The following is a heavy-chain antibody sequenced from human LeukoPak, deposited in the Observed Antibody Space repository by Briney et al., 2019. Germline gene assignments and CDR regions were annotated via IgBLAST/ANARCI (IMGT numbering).Heavy chain of an antibody. CDR3: AKDTGYSSSWYIGFAFDI. CDR2: ISGSGGST. J-gene: IGHJ3*02. Sequence: GRSLRLSCAASGFTFSSYAMSWVRQAPGKGLEWVSAISGSGGSTYYADSVKGRFTISRDNSKNTLYLQMNSLRAEDTAVYYCAKDTGYSSSWYIGFAFDIWGQGTMVTVSS. D-gene: IGHD6-13*01. V-gene: IGHV3-23*01. CDR1: GFTFSSYA.